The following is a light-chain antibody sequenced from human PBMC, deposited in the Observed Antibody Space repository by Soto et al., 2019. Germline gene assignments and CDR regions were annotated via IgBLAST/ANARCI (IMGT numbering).Light chain of an antibody. V-gene: IGKV2D-29*01. J-gene: IGKJ4*01. Sequence: DVVMTQSPLSLSVNTGQSASISCKSSRSLLHTDGKSYLCWYMQRPGQPPQLLIYEVSNRFSGVPDRFSGRGSGTDFTLKISRVEAEDVGTYYCMQSQTLPLTFGGGTKGEIK. CDR3: MQSQTLPLT. CDR1: RSLLHTDGKSY. CDR2: EVS.